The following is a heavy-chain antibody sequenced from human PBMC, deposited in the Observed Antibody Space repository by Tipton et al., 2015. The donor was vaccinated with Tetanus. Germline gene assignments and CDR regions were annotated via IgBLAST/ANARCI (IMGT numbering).Heavy chain of an antibody. V-gene: IGHV3-33*03. CDR2: VWYDGSRQ. CDR1: GFTFNGYG. CDR3: ARAHCTDGVCNFDF. D-gene: IGHD2-8*01. Sequence: SLRLSCAASGFTFNGYGMHWVRQAPGKGLEWLALVWYDGSRQYYADSVKGRFTISRDNSKNTVDLQMNNLRDEDTAVYYCARAHCTDGVCNFDFWGQGALVTVAS. J-gene: IGHJ4*02.